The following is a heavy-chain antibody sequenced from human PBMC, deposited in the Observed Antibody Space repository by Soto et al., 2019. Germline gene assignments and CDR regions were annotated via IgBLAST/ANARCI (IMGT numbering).Heavy chain of an antibody. V-gene: IGHV1-2*02. D-gene: IGHD3-10*01. Sequence: ASVKVSCKASGYTFTGHYMHWVRQPPGQGLEWMGWINPNSGGTNYAQKFQGRVTMTRDTSISTAYMELSRLRSDDTAVYYCARDRSISSGLYFDYWGQGTLVTVSS. J-gene: IGHJ4*02. CDR1: GYTFTGHY. CDR2: INPNSGGT. CDR3: ARDRSISSGLYFDY.